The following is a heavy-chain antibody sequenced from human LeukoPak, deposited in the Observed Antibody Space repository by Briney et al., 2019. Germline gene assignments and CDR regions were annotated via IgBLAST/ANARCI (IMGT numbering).Heavy chain of an antibody. J-gene: IGHJ4*02. CDR1: GYTFTSYG. CDR3: ARDDYGGNPDEY. D-gene: IGHD4-23*01. Sequence: ASVKVSCKASGYTFTSYGISWVRQAPGQGLEWMGWISAYNGNTNYAQKLQGRVTMTTDTSTSTAYMELRSLRSEDTAVYYCARDDYGGNPDEYWGQGTLVTVSS. CDR2: ISAYNGNT. V-gene: IGHV1-18*01.